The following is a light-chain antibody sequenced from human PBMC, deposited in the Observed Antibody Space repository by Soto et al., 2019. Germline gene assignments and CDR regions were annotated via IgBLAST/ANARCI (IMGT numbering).Light chain of an antibody. CDR3: TSYAGNNNLL. CDR2: EVS. J-gene: IGLJ2*01. CDR1: SRDVGGYNY. V-gene: IGLV2-8*01. Sequence: QSALTQPPSASGSPGQSVTISCTGTSRDVGGYNYVSWYQQHPGKVPKLMIYEVSKRPSGVPDRFSGSKSDNTASLTVSGLQAEDEADYYCTSYAGNNNLLFGGGTKVTVL.